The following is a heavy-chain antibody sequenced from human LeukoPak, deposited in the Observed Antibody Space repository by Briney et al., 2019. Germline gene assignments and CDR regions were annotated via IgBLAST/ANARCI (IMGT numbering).Heavy chain of an antibody. J-gene: IGHJ5*02. D-gene: IGHD6-19*01. CDR3: ASVRGYSSGWYASGFDP. Sequence: SETLSLTCTVSGGSITSSLYYWGWIRQPPGKGPEWIGSIYYTGSTNYNPSLKSRVTISLDTSKNQFSLKLTSVTAPDTAVYYCASVRGYSSGWYASGFDPWGQGTLVTVSS. V-gene: IGHV4-39*07. CDR2: IYYTGST. CDR1: GGSITSSLYY.